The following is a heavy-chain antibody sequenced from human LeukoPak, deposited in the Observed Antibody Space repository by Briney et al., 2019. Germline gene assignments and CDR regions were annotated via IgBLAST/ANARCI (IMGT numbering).Heavy chain of an antibody. Sequence: ASVTVSCKASGYTFTSYYMHWVRQAPGQGLEWMGIINPSGGSTSYAQKFQGRVTMTRDTSTSTVYMELSSLRSEDTAVYYCAMNYYDSSGYYPPRRNFDYWGQGTLVTVSS. V-gene: IGHV1-46*01. J-gene: IGHJ4*02. CDR2: INPSGGST. CDR3: AMNYYDSSGYYPPRRNFDY. CDR1: GYTFTSYY. D-gene: IGHD3-22*01.